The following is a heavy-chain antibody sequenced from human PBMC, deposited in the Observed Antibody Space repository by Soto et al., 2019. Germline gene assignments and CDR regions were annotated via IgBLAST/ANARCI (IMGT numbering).Heavy chain of an antibody. V-gene: IGHV1-69*01. J-gene: IGHJ6*02. Sequence: QVQLVQSGAEVKKPGSSVKVSCKASGGTFSSYAISWVRQAPGQGLEWMGGIIPIFGTANYAQKFQGRVTITADEATSTAYMELSSLRSEDTAVYYCARGGGYSGSWSNPYYYGMDVWGQGTTVTVSS. D-gene: IGHD6-13*01. CDR1: GGTFSSYA. CDR2: IIPIFGTA. CDR3: ARGGGYSGSWSNPYYYGMDV.